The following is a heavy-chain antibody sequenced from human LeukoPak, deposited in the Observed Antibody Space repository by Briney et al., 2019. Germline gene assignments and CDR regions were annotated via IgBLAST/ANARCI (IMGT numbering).Heavy chain of an antibody. D-gene: IGHD1-26*01. CDR2: IKSKTDGGTT. CDR1: GFTFSNAW. CDR3: TTMGATEYYYYYYGMDV. V-gene: IGHV3-15*01. J-gene: IGHJ6*02. Sequence: GGSLRLSCAASGFTFSNAWMSWVRQAPGKGLEWVGRIKSKTDGGTTDYAAPVKGRFTISRDDSKNTLYLQMNSLKTEDTAVYYCTTMGATEYYYYYYGMDVWGQGTTVTVSS.